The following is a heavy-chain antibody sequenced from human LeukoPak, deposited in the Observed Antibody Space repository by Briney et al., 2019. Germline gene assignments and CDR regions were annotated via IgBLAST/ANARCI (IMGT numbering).Heavy chain of an antibody. Sequence: SVKVSCKASGGTFSSYAISWVRQAPGQGLEWMGGIIPIFGTANYAQKFQGRVTITADESTSTAYMELSSLRSEDTAVYYCARDPEEQTAMVSRDLSDYWGQGTLVTVSS. J-gene: IGHJ4*02. V-gene: IGHV1-69*13. CDR1: GGTFSSYA. D-gene: IGHD5-18*01. CDR3: ARDPEEQTAMVSRDLSDY. CDR2: IIPIFGTA.